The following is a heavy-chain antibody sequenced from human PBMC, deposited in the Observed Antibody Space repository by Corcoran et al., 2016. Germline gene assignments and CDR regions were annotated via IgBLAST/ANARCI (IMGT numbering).Heavy chain of an antibody. V-gene: IGHV4-39*07. CDR2: IYYSGST. Sequence: QLQLQEAGPGLVKPSETLSLTCTVSGGSISSSSYYWVWIRQPPGKGLEWIGSIYYSGSTYYNPSLKSRVTILVDTSKNQFYLKLSSVTAADTAVYYWARAKTWLHNWFDPWGQGTLVTVSS. CDR3: ARAKTWLHNWFDP. CDR1: GGSISSSSYY. J-gene: IGHJ5*02. D-gene: IGHD6-19*01.